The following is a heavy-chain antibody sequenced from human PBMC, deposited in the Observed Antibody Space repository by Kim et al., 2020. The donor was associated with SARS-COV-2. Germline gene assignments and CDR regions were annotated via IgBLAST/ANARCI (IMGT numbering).Heavy chain of an antibody. CDR3: ARSVPAGRFWGPAFGSFD. J-gene: IGHJ4*03. D-gene: IGHD2-2*01. CDR1: GGSISGYY. Sequence: SETLSLTCTVSGGSISGYYWSWIRQPPGKGLEWIGSFFDSGRSDYNPYLRSRVTFSVETSKNQFSLKVSSVTAADTAVYYCARSVPAGRFWGPAFGSFD. CDR2: FFDSGRS. V-gene: IGHV4-59*01.